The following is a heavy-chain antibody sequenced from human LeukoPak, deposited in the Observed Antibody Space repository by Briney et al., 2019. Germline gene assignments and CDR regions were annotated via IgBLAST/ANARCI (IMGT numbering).Heavy chain of an antibody. D-gene: IGHD3-10*01. CDR3: ARLGGDAFDI. J-gene: IGHJ3*02. V-gene: IGHV3-21*01. CDR2: ISSSSSYI. CDR1: GFTFSSYS. Sequence: GGSLRLSCAASGFTFSSYSMDWVRQAPGKGLEWVSSISSSSSYIYYAASVKGRFTISRDNAKNSLYLQMNSLRAEDTAVYYCARLGGDAFDIWGQGTMVTVSS.